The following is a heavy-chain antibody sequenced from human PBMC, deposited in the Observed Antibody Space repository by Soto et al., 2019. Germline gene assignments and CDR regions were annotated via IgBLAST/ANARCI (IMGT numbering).Heavy chain of an antibody. D-gene: IGHD3-10*01. CDR2: ISAYNGNT. J-gene: IGHJ4*02. CDR1: GYTFTSYG. Sequence: ASVKVSCKASGYTFTSYGISWVRLAPGQGLEWMGWISAYNGNTNYAQKLQGRVTMTTDTSTSTAYMELRSLRSDDTAVYYCARAPRTYYYGSGSYLGNYWGQGTLVTVSS. V-gene: IGHV1-18*01. CDR3: ARAPRTYYYGSGSYLGNY.